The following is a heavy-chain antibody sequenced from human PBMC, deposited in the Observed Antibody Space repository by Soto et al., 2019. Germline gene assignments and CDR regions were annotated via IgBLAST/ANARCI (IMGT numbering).Heavy chain of an antibody. D-gene: IGHD4-17*01. CDR3: TTDRGTYGAEYFQH. CDR2: IKSKTDGGTT. J-gene: IGHJ1*01. Sequence: EVQLVESGGGLVKPGGSLRLSCAASGFTFTNAWMSWVRKAPGKGLEWVGRIKSKTDGGTTDYAAPVKGRFTISRDDSKNTLYLQMNSLKTEDTAVYYCTTDRGTYGAEYFQHWGQGTLVTVSS. V-gene: IGHV3-15*01. CDR1: GFTFTNAW.